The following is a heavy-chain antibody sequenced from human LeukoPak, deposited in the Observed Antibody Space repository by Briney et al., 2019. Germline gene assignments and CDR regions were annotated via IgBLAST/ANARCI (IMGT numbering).Heavy chain of an antibody. D-gene: IGHD4-17*01. CDR3: ARNMTAVARLDVFDI. V-gene: IGHV4-39*01. CDR1: GDSMSSSFHY. J-gene: IGHJ3*02. CDR2: IYYSGST. Sequence: SETLSLTCTVSGDSMSSSFHYWGWIRQSPGKGVEWIGSIYYSGSTYYNPSLKSRVTISVDTSKNQFSLELRSVTAADTAIYYCARNMTAVARLDVFDIWGPGTMVTVSS.